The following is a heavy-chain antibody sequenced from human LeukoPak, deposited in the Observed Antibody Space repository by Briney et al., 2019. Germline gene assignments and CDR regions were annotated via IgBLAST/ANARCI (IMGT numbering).Heavy chain of an antibody. D-gene: IGHD1-26*01. CDR1: GFTFSHYG. V-gene: IGHV3-33*01. CDR2: IWYDGSNK. CDR3: ARDGVGATSLDC. J-gene: IGHJ4*02. Sequence: GGSLRLSCAASGFTFSHYGMRWVRQAPGKGLEWVAVIWYDGSNKYYADSVKGRFTISRDNSKNTLYLQMDSLRAEDTAVYYCARDGVGATSLDCWGQGTLVTVSS.